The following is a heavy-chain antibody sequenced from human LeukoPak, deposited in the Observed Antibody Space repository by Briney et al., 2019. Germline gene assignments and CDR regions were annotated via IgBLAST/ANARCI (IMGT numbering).Heavy chain of an antibody. CDR3: ARAPYSYGPFDY. V-gene: IGHV3-21*01. J-gene: IGHJ4*02. CDR2: ISSSSSYI. Sequence: PGGSLRLSCAASGFTFSSCSMNWVRQAPGKGLEWVSSISSSSSYIYYADSVKGRFTISRDNAKNSLHLQMNSLRAEDTAVYYCARAPYSYGPFDYWGQGTLVTVSS. D-gene: IGHD5-18*01. CDR1: GFTFSSCS.